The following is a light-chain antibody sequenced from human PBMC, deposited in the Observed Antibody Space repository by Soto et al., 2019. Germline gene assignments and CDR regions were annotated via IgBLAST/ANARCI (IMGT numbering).Light chain of an antibody. J-gene: IGKJ4*01. V-gene: IGKV1-39*01. CDR3: QQSFRTPLT. Sequence: IQMTQSPSSLSASVGDRVTINCRASQDIIKCLHLYQQKSGEAPKLLIYGASILQGGVPARFIGSGSGTHFTLTISSLQPEDFATYYCQQSFRTPLTFGGGTKVDIK. CDR2: GAS. CDR1: QDIIKC.